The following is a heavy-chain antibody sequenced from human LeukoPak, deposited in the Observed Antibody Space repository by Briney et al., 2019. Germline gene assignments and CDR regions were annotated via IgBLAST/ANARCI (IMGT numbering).Heavy chain of an antibody. CDR1: GGSISSGSYY. Sequence: SQTLSLTCTVSGGSISSGSYYWSWIRQPAGKGLEWIGRIYTSGSTNYNPSLKSRVTISVDTSKNQFSLKLSSVNAADTAVYYCARDLYSYGYSVQDYWGQGTLVTVSS. J-gene: IGHJ4*02. CDR2: IYTSGST. D-gene: IGHD5-18*01. CDR3: ARDLYSYGYSVQDY. V-gene: IGHV4-61*02.